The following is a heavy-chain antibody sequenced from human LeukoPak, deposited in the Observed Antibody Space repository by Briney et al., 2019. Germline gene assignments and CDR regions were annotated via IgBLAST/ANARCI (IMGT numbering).Heavy chain of an antibody. D-gene: IGHD1-26*01. CDR2: ISYDGSNK. CDR3: AKDRSSGSYYYMDV. J-gene: IGHJ6*03. V-gene: IGHV3-30*18. CDR1: GFTFSSYG. Sequence: GGSLRLSCAASGFTFSSYGMHWVRQAPGKGLEWVAVISYDGSNKYYADSVKGRFTISRDNSKNTLYLQMNSLRAEDTAVYYCAKDRSSGSYYYMDVWGKGTTVTVSS.